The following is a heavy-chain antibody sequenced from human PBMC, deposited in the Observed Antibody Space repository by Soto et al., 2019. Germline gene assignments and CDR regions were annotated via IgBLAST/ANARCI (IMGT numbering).Heavy chain of an antibody. V-gene: IGHV3-23*01. CDR2: ISGNGGRI. Sequence: GGSLRLSCAASGFTFGSYSLTWVRQAPGEGLEWVSAISGNGGRISYADAVKGRFTISRDNSKNTLYLQLHSLRAEDTAVYYCAKLSAHSMFDIASAPDYWGQGTLVTVSS. CDR1: GFTFGSYS. CDR3: AKLSAHSMFDIASAPDY. J-gene: IGHJ4*02. D-gene: IGHD3-10*02.